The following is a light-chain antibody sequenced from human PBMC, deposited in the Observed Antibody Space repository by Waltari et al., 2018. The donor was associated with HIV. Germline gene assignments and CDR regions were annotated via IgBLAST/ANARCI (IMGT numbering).Light chain of an antibody. V-gene: IGLV2-14*01. CDR2: GVT. Sequence: QSALTQPASVSGSPGQSITISCTGTISDIGLYAFFSWYRQYPGKAPQLILFGVTSRPKGVTSGFTGYKSGNTAYLTIAGLQAEDEADYYCSSLTLTHTVAFGGGTKVTV. J-gene: IGLJ3*02. CDR1: ISDIGLYAF. CDR3: SSLTLTHTVA.